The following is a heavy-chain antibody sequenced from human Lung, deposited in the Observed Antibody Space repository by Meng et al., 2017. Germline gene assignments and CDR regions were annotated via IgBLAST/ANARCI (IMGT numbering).Heavy chain of an antibody. Sequence: GSLRLSCVASGLRFTDAWLTWVRQAPGKGLEWVGRINRNSDCGTIDYAAPVKGRFTISRDDSKNTLYLQMDSLITKDTAVYFCATGAAAADHWGQGTLVTVSS. CDR1: GLRFTDAW. D-gene: IGHD6-13*01. V-gene: IGHV3-15*01. CDR3: ATGAAAADH. J-gene: IGHJ4*02. CDR2: INRNSDCGTI.